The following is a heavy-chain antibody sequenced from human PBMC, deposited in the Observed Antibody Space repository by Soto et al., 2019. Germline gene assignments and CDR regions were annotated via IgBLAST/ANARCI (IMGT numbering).Heavy chain of an antibody. CDR2: ISAYNGNT. V-gene: IGHV1-18*04. CDR3: ARTDNSGYYFY. D-gene: IGHD3-22*01. J-gene: IGHJ4*02. CDR1: GYTFISYG. Sequence: QVQLVQSGAEVKKPGASVKVSCKASGYTFISYGITWVRQAPGQGLEWMGWISAYNGNTNYVQKLQGRVTIATDTSTSTGYMELRSLRSDDTAVYYCARTDNSGYYFYWGQGTLVTVSS.